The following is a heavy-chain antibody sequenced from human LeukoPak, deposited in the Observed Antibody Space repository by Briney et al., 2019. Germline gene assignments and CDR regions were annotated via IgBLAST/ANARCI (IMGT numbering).Heavy chain of an antibody. J-gene: IGHJ3*02. V-gene: IGHV3-33*01. CDR2: IWYDGSNK. Sequence: GGSLRLSCAASGFTFSGYGMHWVRQAPGKGLEWVAVIWYDGSNKYYADSVKGRFTISRDNSKNTLYLQMNSLRAEDTAVYYCARDRAPEGAFDIWGQGTMVTVSS. CDR3: ARDRAPEGAFDI. CDR1: GFTFSGYG. D-gene: IGHD3-10*01.